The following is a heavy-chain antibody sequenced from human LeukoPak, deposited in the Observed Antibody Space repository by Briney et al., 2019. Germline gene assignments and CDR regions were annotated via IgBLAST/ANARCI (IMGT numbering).Heavy chain of an antibody. J-gene: IGHJ4*02. CDR2: ISYDGSNK. D-gene: IGHD3-10*01. CDR1: GFTFSSYA. Sequence: HPGGSLRLSCAASGFTFSSYAMHWVRQAPGKGLEWVAVISYDGSNKYYADSVKGRFTISRGNSKNTLYLQMNSLRAGDTAVYYCARDVEGFGFDYWGQGTLVTVSS. V-gene: IGHV3-30*04. CDR3: ARDVEGFGFDY.